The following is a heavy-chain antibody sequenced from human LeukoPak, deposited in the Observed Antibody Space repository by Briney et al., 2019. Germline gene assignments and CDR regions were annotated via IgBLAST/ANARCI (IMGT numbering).Heavy chain of an antibody. CDR1: GFIFSSYA. CDR3: ARARGFPQIPGYRAYDLDY. D-gene: IGHD5-12*01. Sequence: PGGSLRLSCAASGFIFSSYAMHWVRQAPGKGLEWVAIISYDGSNKYYADSVKGRSTISRDNSKNTLYLQMDSLRTEDTAVYYCARARGFPQIPGYRAYDLDYWGQGTLVTVSS. J-gene: IGHJ4*02. V-gene: IGHV3-30*01. CDR2: ISYDGSNK.